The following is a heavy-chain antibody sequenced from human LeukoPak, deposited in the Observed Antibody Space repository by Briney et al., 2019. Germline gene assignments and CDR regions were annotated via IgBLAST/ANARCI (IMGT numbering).Heavy chain of an antibody. Sequence: ASVKVSCKASGYTFTGYDMHWVRQAPGQGLEWMGWINPNSGSTNYAQKFQGRVTMTRDTSISTAYMELSRLRSDDTAVYCCGRARSLGIHYYFVYWGQGTLVTVSS. V-gene: IGHV1-2*02. CDR2: INPNSGST. J-gene: IGHJ4*02. CDR1: GYTFTGYD. CDR3: GRARSLGIHYYFVY. D-gene: IGHD1-26*01.